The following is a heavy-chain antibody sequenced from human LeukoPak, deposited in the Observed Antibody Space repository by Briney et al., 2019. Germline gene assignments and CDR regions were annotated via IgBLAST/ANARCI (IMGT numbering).Heavy chain of an antibody. CDR2: IYSGGST. CDR3: ARGSRVGEFHYYYYGMDA. J-gene: IGHJ6*02. V-gene: IGHV3-66*01. CDR1: GFTVSSNY. D-gene: IGHD3-10*01. Sequence: GGSLRLSCAASGFTVSSNYMSWVRQAPGKGLEWVSVIYSGGSTYYADSVKGRFTISRDNSKNTLYLQMNSLRAEDTAVYYCARGSRVGEFHYYYYGMDAWGQGTTVTVSS.